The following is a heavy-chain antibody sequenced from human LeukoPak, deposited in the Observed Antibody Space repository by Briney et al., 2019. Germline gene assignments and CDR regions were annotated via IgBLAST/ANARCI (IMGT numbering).Heavy chain of an antibody. J-gene: IGHJ4*02. CDR1: GGSISSSY. CDR3: ARHIIYSKKPSFDH. V-gene: IGHV4-59*01. CDR2: IYYSGST. Sequence: SETLSLTCTVSGGSISSSYWSWIRQPPGKGLEWIGYIYYSGSTNYNPSLKSRVTISVDASKNQFSLQLGSVTAADTAVYYCARHIIYSKKPSFDHWGQGTLVTVSS. D-gene: IGHD4-11*01.